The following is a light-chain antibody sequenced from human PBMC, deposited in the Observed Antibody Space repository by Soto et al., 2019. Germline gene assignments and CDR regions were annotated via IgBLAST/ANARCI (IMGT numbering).Light chain of an antibody. CDR3: QQSVGPPYT. J-gene: IGKJ2*01. V-gene: IGKV1-39*01. CDR1: QSLGRR. Sequence: DIQMTQSPSSLSASVGDRVTISCRASQSLGRRLTWYQQKPGEAPKLLIYETSNLQNGVPSRFSGSGSETDFTLTINRLQPEDFATYYCQQSVGPPYTFGQGTKLE. CDR2: ETS.